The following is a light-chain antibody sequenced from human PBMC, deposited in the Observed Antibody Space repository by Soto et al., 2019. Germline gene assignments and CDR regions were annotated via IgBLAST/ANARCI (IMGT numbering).Light chain of an antibody. V-gene: IGKV1-5*01. CDR2: DAS. CDR3: QQYNSYLYT. Sequence: DIQMTQSPSTLSASAGDRVTITCRASKSISSWLAWYQQKPGKAPKLLIYDASSLESGVPSRFSGSGSGTEFTLTISSLQPDDFATYYCQQYNSYLYTFGQGTKLEIK. CDR1: KSISSW. J-gene: IGKJ2*01.